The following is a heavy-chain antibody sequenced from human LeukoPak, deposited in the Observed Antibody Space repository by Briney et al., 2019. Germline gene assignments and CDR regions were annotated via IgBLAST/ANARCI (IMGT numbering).Heavy chain of an antibody. CDR3: AVDPLGYYGSGSYYNVGY. V-gene: IGHV3-21*01. CDR2: ISSSSTYI. Sequence: PGGSLRLSCAASGFTFSSYSMNWVRQAPGKGLEWVSSISSSSTYIYYADSVKGRFTISRDNSKNTLYLQMNSLRAEDTAVYYCAVDPLGYYGSGSYYNVGYWGQGTLVTVSS. J-gene: IGHJ4*02. D-gene: IGHD3-10*01. CDR1: GFTFSSYS.